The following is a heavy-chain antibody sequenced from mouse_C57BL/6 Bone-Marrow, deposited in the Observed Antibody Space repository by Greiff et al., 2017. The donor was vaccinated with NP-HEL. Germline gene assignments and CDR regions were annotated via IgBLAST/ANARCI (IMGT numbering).Heavy chain of an antibody. CDR2: INPNNGGT. CDR1: GYTFTDYY. CDR3: ARLDGYYGY. Sequence: VQLQQSGPELVKPGASVKISCKASGYTFTDYYMNWVKQSHGKSLEWIGDINPNNGGTSYNQKFKGKATLTVDKSSSTAYMELRSLTSEDSAVYYCARLDGYYGYWGQGTLVTVSA. D-gene: IGHD2-3*01. J-gene: IGHJ3*01. V-gene: IGHV1-26*01.